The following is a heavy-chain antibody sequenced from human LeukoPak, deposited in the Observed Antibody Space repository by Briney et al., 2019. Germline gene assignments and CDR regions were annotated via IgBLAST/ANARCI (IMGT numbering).Heavy chain of an antibody. D-gene: IGHD3-3*01. J-gene: IGHJ4*02. CDR2: IIPMSGTT. Sequence: SVKVSCKASGYTFTSYGISWVRQAPGQGLEWMGGIIPMSGTTNYAQKFQGRVTITTDEPTNAAYMELSNLRSEDTAVYYCATPVYDYWSGYTAFDYWGQGTLVTVSS. V-gene: IGHV1-69*05. CDR1: GYTFTSYG. CDR3: ATPVYDYWSGYTAFDY.